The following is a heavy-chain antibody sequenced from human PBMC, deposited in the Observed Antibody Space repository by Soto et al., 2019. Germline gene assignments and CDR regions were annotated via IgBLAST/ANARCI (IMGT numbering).Heavy chain of an antibody. D-gene: IGHD3-10*01. V-gene: IGHV3-21*01. CDR2: ISSSSSYI. CDR3: ASDGSGSYYCFDY. Sequence: EVQLVESGGGLVKPGGSLRLSCAASGFTFSSYSMNWVRQAPGKGLEWVSSISSSSSYIYYADSVKGRFTISRDNAKNSMYLKMNSLRAEETAVYYCASDGSGSYYCFDYWGQGTLVTVSS. CDR1: GFTFSSYS. J-gene: IGHJ4*02.